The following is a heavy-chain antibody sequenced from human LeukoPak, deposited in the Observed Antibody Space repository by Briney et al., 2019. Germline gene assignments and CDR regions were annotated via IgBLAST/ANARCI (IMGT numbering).Heavy chain of an antibody. D-gene: IGHD1-26*01. J-gene: IGHJ4*02. CDR3: ARDVRSSGSYWRQRAHFDY. CDR1: GYTFTSYG. V-gene: IGHV1-18*01. Sequence: AASVKVSCKASGYTFTSYGISWVRQAPGQGLELMGWISAYNGNTNYAQKLQGRVTMTTDTSTSTAYMELRSLRSDDTAVYYCARDVRSSGSYWRQRAHFDYWGQGTLVTVSS. CDR2: ISAYNGNT.